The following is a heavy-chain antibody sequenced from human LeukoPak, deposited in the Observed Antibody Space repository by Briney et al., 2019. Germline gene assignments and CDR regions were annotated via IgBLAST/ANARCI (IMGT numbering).Heavy chain of an antibody. Sequence: GGSLRLSCAASGFTFIDYDMHWVRQVIGKGLEWVSAIGIRGDTHYSGSVKGRFTISRENAESSLYLQMNSLRAEDTAVYYCARDGSIGGLDYWGQGTLVAVSS. D-gene: IGHD2/OR15-2a*01. J-gene: IGHJ4*02. CDR3: ARDGSIGGLDY. V-gene: IGHV3-13*01. CDR1: GFTFIDYD. CDR2: IGIRGDT.